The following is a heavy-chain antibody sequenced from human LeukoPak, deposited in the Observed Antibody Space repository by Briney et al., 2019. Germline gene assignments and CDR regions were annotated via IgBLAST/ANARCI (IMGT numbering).Heavy chain of an antibody. CDR1: GYTFTSYG. J-gene: IGHJ3*02. V-gene: IGHV1-18*01. CDR2: ISAYNGNT. CDR3: AREQPSYEYAFDI. Sequence: ASVKVSCKASGYTFTSYGISWVQQAPGQGLEWMGWISAYNGNTNYAQNLQGRVTMTTDTSTSTAYMELKSLRSDDTAVYYCAREQPSYEYAFDIWGQGTMVTVSS. D-gene: IGHD5-18*01.